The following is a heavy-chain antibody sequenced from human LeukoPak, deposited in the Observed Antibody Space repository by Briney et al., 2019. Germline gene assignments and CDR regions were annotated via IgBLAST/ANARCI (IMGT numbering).Heavy chain of an antibody. V-gene: IGHV4-34*01. CDR3: ARATPLDY. CDR2: INHSGST. Sequence: SETLSLTCAVYGGSFSGYYWSWIRQPPGKGLEWIGEINHSGSTNYNPSLKSRVTISVDTSKNQFSLKLSSATAADTAVYYCARATPLDYWGQGTLVTVSS. CDR1: GGSFSGYY. J-gene: IGHJ4*02.